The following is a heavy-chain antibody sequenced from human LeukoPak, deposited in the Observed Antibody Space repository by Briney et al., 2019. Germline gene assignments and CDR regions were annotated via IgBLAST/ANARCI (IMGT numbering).Heavy chain of an antibody. Sequence: ASVKVSCKASGYTFTSHYMHWVRQAPGQGLEWMGLINPSGSSTLYAQKFQGRVTMTRDMSTTTDYMELSSLRSEDTAVYYCVRDRSPGYFDYWGQGTLVTVSS. V-gene: IGHV1-46*01. CDR2: INPSGSST. CDR1: GYTFTSHY. CDR3: VRDRSPGYFDY. J-gene: IGHJ4*02. D-gene: IGHD3-10*01.